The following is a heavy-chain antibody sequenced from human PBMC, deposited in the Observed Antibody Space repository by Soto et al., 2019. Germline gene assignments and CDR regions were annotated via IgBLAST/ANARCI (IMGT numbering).Heavy chain of an antibody. D-gene: IGHD2-15*01. Sequence: QVQLQESGPGLVKPSGTLSLTCAVSGGSISSSNWWSWVRQPPGKGLEWIGEIYHSGNTNYNPSLKSRVTISVDKSKNQFSLKLSSVTAADTAVYYCARDVSGYPEKSLNCSGFDYWGQGTLVTVSS. J-gene: IGHJ4*02. CDR3: ARDVSGYPEKSLNCSGFDY. CDR2: IYHSGNT. CDR1: GGSISSSNW. V-gene: IGHV4-4*02.